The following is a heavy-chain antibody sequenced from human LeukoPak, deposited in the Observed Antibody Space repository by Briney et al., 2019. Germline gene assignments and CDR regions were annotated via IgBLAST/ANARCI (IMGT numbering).Heavy chain of an antibody. Sequence: GGSLRLSCAATGFTFSSYGLHWVRQAPGKGLEWVAFIRYDGSNKYYADSVKGRFTISRDNSKNTLYLQMNSLRAEDTVVYYWAKTAYDILTGYFNWGQGTLVTVSS. D-gene: IGHD3-9*01. CDR3: AKTAYDILTGYFN. V-gene: IGHV3-30*02. J-gene: IGHJ4*02. CDR1: GFTFSSYG. CDR2: IRYDGSNK.